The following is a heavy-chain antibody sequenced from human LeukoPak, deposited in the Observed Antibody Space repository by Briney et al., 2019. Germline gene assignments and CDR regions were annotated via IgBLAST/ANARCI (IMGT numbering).Heavy chain of an antibody. V-gene: IGHV4-39*01. D-gene: IGHD6-13*01. J-gene: IGHJ4*02. CDR1: GGSISSSSYY. CDR2: IYYSGST. Sequence: PSETLSLTCTVSGGSISSSSYYWGWIRQPPGTGLEWIGSIYYSGSTYYNPSLKSRVTISVDTSKNQFSLKLSSVTAADTAVYYCARWPSSSWASDYWGQGTLVTVSS. CDR3: ARWPSSSWASDY.